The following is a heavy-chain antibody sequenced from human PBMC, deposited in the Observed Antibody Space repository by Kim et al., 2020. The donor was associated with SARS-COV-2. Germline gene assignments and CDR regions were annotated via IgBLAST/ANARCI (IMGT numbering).Heavy chain of an antibody. CDR2: INPNSGDT. Sequence: ASVKVSCKASGYTFTGYYIHWVRQAPGQGLEWMGWINPNSGDTKYAQKLQGRVTMTRDTSINTAYMELSRLTSDDTAVYYCTRDLAIRPTGGYYWFDPWGQGTLVTVSS. CDR3: TRDLAIRPTGGYYWFDP. D-gene: IGHD1-26*01. V-gene: IGHV1-2*02. CDR1: GYTFTGYY. J-gene: IGHJ5*02.